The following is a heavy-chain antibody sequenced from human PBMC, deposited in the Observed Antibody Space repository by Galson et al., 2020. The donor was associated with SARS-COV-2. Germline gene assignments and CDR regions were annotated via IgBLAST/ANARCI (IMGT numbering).Heavy chain of an antibody. Sequence: GESLKISCKGSGYSFTTYWIGWVRQMPGKGLEWMGIIFPGDSDTRYSPSFQGQVTIPADKSISTAYLQWSSLKASDTAMYYCARHVSGSYVSPLDYWGQGTLVTVSS. CDR1: GYSFTTYW. V-gene: IGHV5-51*01. J-gene: IGHJ4*02. CDR3: ARHVSGSYVSPLDY. CDR2: IFPGDSDT. D-gene: IGHD1-26*01.